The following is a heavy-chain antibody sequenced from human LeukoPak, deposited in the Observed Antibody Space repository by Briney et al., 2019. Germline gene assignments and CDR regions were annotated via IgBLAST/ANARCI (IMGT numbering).Heavy chain of an antibody. J-gene: IGHJ4*02. D-gene: IGHD6-13*01. V-gene: IGHV7-4-1*02. CDR2: INTNSGNP. Sequence: ASVTVSCKASGYTFTSYYMHWVRQAPGQGLEWMGWINTNSGNPTYAQGFTGRFVFSVESSVSTTYLQISSLKAEDTAVYYCAKDVRRLGIASSGFDYWGQGSLVTVSS. CDR1: GYTFTSYY. CDR3: AKDVRRLGIASSGFDY.